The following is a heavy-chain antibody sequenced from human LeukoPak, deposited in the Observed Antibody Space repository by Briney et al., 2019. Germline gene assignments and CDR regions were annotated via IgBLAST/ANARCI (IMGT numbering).Heavy chain of an antibody. D-gene: IGHD1-26*01. J-gene: IGHJ4*02. V-gene: IGHV4-31*03. CDR1: GGSISSGGYY. Sequence: SETLSLTCTVSGGSISSGGYYWSWIRQHPGKGLEWIGYIYYSGTTYYNPSLRSRINLSVDTSKNQFSLKLSSVTAADTAVYYCAGIEWDLGPFDYWGQGTLVTVSS. CDR3: AGIEWDLGPFDY. CDR2: IYYSGTT.